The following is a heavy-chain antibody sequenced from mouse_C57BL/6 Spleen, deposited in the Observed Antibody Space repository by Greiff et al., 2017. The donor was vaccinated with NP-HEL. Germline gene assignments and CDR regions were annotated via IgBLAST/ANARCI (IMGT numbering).Heavy chain of an antibody. CDR3: ARFYGSSSPWFAY. J-gene: IGHJ3*01. D-gene: IGHD1-1*01. CDR2: INPYNGDT. Sequence: VQLKESGPELVKPGDSVKISCKASGYSFTGYFMNWVMQSHGKSLEWIGRINPYNGDTFYNQKFKGQATLTVDKSSSTAHMELRSLTSEDSSVYYCARFYGSSSPWFAYWGQGTLVTVSA. V-gene: IGHV1-20*01. CDR1: GYSFTGYF.